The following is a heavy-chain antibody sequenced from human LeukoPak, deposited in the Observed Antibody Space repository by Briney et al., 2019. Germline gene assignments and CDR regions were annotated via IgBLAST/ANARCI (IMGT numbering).Heavy chain of an antibody. CDR2: IYYSGST. Sequence: SETLSLTCAVYGGSFSGYYWSWIRQPPGKGLEWIGYIYYSGSTTYNPSLKPRVTMSVDTSKNQFSLKLSSVTAADTAVYFCARSLYSSSPYYFHYWGQGTLVTVSS. CDR3: ARSLYSSSPYYFHY. D-gene: IGHD6-13*01. CDR1: GGSFSGYY. V-gene: IGHV4-59*08. J-gene: IGHJ4*02.